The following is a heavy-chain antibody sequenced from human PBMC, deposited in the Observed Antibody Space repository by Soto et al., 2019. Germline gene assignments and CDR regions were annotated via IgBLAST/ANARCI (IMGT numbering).Heavy chain of an antibody. V-gene: IGHV1-69*12. CDR2: IIPIFGTA. CDR1: GGTFSSYA. Sequence: QVQLVQSGAEVKKPGSSVKVSCKASGGTFSSYAISWVRQAPGQGLEWMGGIIPIFGTANYAQKFQGRVTITADEXTXTXXMELSSLRSEDTAVYYCARDRGIAAAGTPLDAFDIWGQGTMVTVSS. CDR3: ARDRGIAAAGTPLDAFDI. D-gene: IGHD6-13*01. J-gene: IGHJ3*02.